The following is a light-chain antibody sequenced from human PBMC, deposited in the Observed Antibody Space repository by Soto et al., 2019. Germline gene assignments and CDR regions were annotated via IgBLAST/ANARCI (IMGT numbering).Light chain of an antibody. V-gene: IGKV3-20*01. CDR3: QQHGSSPIT. J-gene: IGKJ5*01. CDR2: EAS. Sequence: DIVMTPSPGTLSLSPGDRATLSCMASQSVAGAYVAWYQQRPGQAPRLLISEASSRATGIPDRFSGSGSGTDFTLTIDRLEPEDFAMYYCQQHGSSPITFGQGTRLEIK. CDR1: QSVAGAY.